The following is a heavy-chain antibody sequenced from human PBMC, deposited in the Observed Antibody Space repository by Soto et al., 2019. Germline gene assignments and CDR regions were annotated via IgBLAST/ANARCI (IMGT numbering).Heavy chain of an antibody. CDR2: IYPMFHKA. D-gene: IGHD1-26*01. V-gene: IGHV1-69*01. J-gene: IGHJ5*02. CDR1: GGTFGNYA. Sequence: QLHLVQSGTEVTKPGSSVTVSCKASGGTFGNYAINWLRQAPGQGLQWMGYIYPMFHKANYEQTFQGRVSITADESTNTVYMELSSLRSEDTALYYCAREVELHTPVFGAWVPGTLVTVSS. CDR3: AREVELHTPVFGA.